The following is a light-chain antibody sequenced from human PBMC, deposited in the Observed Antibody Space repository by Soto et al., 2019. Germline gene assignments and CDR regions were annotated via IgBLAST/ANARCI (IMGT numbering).Light chain of an antibody. CDR1: QSISSSY. CDR2: GES. Sequence: IVLSQSPAAVSVSPWERATLSCRASQSISSSYLAWYQQKPGQAPRLLIYGESSRATGIPDRFSGSGSGTDFTLTISRLEPEDFAVYFCQQFGNSPWTFGQGTKVDIK. CDR3: QQFGNSPWT. V-gene: IGKV3-20*01. J-gene: IGKJ1*01.